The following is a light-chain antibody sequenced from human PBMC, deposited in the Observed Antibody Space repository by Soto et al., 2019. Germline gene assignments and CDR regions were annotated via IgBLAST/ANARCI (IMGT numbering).Light chain of an antibody. CDR2: STS. V-gene: IGLV7-43*01. CDR3: LLYFGSSQM. J-gene: IGLJ3*02. Sequence: QAVVTQEPSLTVSPGGTVTLTCASSTGAVTSDSYPNWVQQKPGQAPRALIYSTSNSHSWTPARFSGSLLGGKAALTLSGLQPEDEAEYYCLLYFGSSQMFGRGTKLTVL. CDR1: TGAVTSDSY.